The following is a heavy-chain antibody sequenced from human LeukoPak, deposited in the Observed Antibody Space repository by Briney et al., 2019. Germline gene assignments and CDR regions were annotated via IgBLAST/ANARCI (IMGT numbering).Heavy chain of an antibody. D-gene: IGHD4-17*01. V-gene: IGHV3-23*01. Sequence: GGSLRPSCAASGFTFNNYAMMWVRQAQGQGLEWVSAITGGGRTYYADSVKGRFTISRDNSKNTLYLQMNSLRAEDTALYFCARDPNGDYIGAFDFLGQGTVVTVSS. J-gene: IGHJ3*01. CDR3: ARDPNGDYIGAFDF. CDR2: ITGGGRT. CDR1: GFTFNNYA.